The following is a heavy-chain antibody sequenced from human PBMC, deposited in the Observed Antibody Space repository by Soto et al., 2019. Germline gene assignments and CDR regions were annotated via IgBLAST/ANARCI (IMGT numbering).Heavy chain of an antibody. D-gene: IGHD1-7*01. Sequence: GGSLRLSCAASGFDFSTFGMNWVRQAPGKGLEWVSFLSPSYPYTSYADSVKGRFTISGDNAKNSVSLQMNSLRAADTAVYYCARVPGTTTSYWFDPWGQGTLVTVSS. CDR3: ARVPGTTTSYWFDP. J-gene: IGHJ5*02. CDR2: LSPSYPYT. CDR1: GFDFSTFG. V-gene: IGHV3-21*04.